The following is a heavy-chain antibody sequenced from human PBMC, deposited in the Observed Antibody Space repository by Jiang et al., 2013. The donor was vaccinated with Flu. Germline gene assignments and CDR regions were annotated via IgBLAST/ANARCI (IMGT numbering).Heavy chain of an antibody. Sequence: GLVKPSETLSLTCTVSGYSISSGYFWGWIRQPPGKGLEWIANIYHSGSTYYNPSLKSRVTISVDTSKNQFSLKLSSVTAADTAVYYCASGLVTRYFDYWGQGTLVTVSS. D-gene: IGHD3/OR15-3a*01. CDR2: IYHSGST. CDR1: GYSISSGYF. J-gene: IGHJ4*02. CDR3: ASGLVTRYFDY. V-gene: IGHV4-38-2*02.